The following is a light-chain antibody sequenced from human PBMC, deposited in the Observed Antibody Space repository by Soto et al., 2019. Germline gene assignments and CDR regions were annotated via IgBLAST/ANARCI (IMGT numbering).Light chain of an antibody. CDR2: DND. Sequence: QSVLTQPPSVSAAPGQKVTISCSGSSSNIGNNYVSWYQQLPGTAPKPLIYDNDKRPSGIPDRFSGSKSGTSATLGITGLQTGDEADYYCGTWDTSLTAYVLGTGTKLTVL. J-gene: IGLJ1*01. CDR1: SSNIGNNY. CDR3: GTWDTSLTAYV. V-gene: IGLV1-51*01.